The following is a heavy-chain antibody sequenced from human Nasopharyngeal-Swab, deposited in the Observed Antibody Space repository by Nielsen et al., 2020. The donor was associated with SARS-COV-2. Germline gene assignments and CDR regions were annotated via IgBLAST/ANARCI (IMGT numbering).Heavy chain of an antibody. D-gene: IGHD3-10*01. V-gene: IGHV1-18*01. J-gene: IGHJ6*02. CDR3: AREGAMVRSYGMDV. Sequence: WVRQAPGQGLEWMGWISGYNGKTNYAEKFQDRVTMTTDTSTYTAYMELRSLRSDDTAMYYCAREGAMVRSYGMDVWGQGTTVSLL. CDR2: ISGYNGKT.